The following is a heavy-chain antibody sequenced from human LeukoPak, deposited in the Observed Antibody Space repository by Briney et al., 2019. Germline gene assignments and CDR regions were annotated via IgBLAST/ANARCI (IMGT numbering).Heavy chain of an antibody. Sequence: ASVKVSCKASGYTFTRYGISWVRQAPGQRLEWMGWISAYNGHTNYTQKLQGRVTMTEDTSTDTAYMELSSLRSEDTAVYYCARLGYSYGFVYFDYWGQGTLVTVSS. CDR2: ISAYNGHT. V-gene: IGHV1-18*01. CDR1: GYTFTRYG. CDR3: ARLGYSYGFVYFDY. J-gene: IGHJ4*02. D-gene: IGHD5-18*01.